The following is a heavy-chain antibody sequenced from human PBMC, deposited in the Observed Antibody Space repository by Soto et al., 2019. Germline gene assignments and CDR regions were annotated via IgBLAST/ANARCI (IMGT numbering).Heavy chain of an antibody. CDR2: ISTYNGNT. D-gene: IGHD3-10*01. CDR3: ARERHYGSGRQNWFDS. Sequence: ASGKVSCKASVYTFTTYGISWGRQAPGQGLEWMGWISTYNGNTNYVQKLQGRVTMTTDTSTSTAYMELRSLRSDDTAVYYCARERHYGSGRQNWFDSWGQGTLVTVSS. V-gene: IGHV1-18*01. J-gene: IGHJ5*01. CDR1: VYTFTTYG.